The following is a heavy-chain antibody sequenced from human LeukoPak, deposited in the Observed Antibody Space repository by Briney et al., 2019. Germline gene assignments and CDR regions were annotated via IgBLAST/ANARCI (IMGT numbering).Heavy chain of an antibody. CDR2: IWYDASNE. CDR3: ARDDYGFDY. CDR1: GFTFSTYG. V-gene: IGHV3-33*01. J-gene: IGHJ4*02. Sequence: GGSLRLSCAASGFTFSTYGMHWVRQAPGKGLEWVAVIWYDASNEYYADSVKGRFTISRDNSKNTLDPQMNSLRAEDTAVYYCARDDYGFDYWGQGTLVTVSS. D-gene: IGHD4-17*01.